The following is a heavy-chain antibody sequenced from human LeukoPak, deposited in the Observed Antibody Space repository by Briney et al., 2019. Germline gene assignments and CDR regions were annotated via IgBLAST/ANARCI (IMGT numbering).Heavy chain of an antibody. CDR2: IATSGDT. Sequence: GGSLRLSCAVSGFTVSSYDMHWVRQVTGEGLEWVSAIATSGDTYYAGSVKGRFTISRENAKNSLYLQMNSLRAGDTAVYYCARGGRPAPFDYWGQGTLVTVSS. CDR1: GFTVSSYD. D-gene: IGHD2-2*01. V-gene: IGHV3-13*04. CDR3: ARGGRPAPFDY. J-gene: IGHJ4*02.